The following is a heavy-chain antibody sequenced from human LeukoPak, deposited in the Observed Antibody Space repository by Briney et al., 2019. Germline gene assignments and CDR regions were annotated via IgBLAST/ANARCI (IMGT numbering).Heavy chain of an antibody. CDR3: ARWRGSTSERSDY. CDR1: GFTFSDYW. CDR2: IKQDGSAK. J-gene: IGHJ4*02. D-gene: IGHD2-2*01. V-gene: IGHV3-7*01. Sequence: GSLRLSCTASGFTFSDYWMTWVRQAPGKGLEWVANIKQDGSAKYYVDSVKGRFTISRDNARNSLYLQVDSLRVEDTATYYCARWRGSTSERSDYWGQGTLVTVSS.